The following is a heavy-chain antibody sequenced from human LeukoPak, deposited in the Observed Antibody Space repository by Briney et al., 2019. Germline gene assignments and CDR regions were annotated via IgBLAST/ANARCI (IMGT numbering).Heavy chain of an antibody. Sequence: SVKVSCKASGGTFSSYAISWVRQAPAQGLEWMGRIILIFGTENYAQKLQGRVTITTDESTSTAYRELSSLRSEDTAVYCCARVYYYGSGSYWNNWFDPWGQGTLVTVSS. J-gene: IGHJ5*02. V-gene: IGHV1-69*05. CDR3: ARVYYYGSGSYWNNWFDP. D-gene: IGHD3-10*01. CDR2: IILIFGTE. CDR1: GGTFSSYA.